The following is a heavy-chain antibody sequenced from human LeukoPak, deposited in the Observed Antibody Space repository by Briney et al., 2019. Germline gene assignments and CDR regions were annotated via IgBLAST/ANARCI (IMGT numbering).Heavy chain of an antibody. J-gene: IGHJ4*02. D-gene: IGHD2-2*01. CDR1: GFSFSSYW. Sequence: PGGSLRLSCAASGFSFSSYWVSCVRQAPGKGLEWVATIKPDGSDQYYVDSAKSRFTISRDNAKNSLYLQMNSLRDEDTAVYYCAIPSRGWGQGTLVTVSS. CDR3: AIPSRG. V-gene: IGHV3-7*02. CDR2: IKPDGSDQ.